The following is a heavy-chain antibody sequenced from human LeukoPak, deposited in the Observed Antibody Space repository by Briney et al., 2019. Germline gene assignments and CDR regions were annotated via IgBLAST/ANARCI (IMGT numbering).Heavy chain of an antibody. CDR2: FDPEDGET. CDR3: ATGGVSAASGKPGYYYYGMDV. J-gene: IGHJ6*02. CDR1: GYTLTELS. Sequence: ASVKVSCKVSGYTLTELSMHWVRQAPGKGLEWMVGFDPEDGETIYAQKFQGRVTMTEDTSTDTAYMELSSLRSEDTAVYYCATGGVSAASGKPGYYYYGMDVGGQGTTVTVSS. D-gene: IGHD6-25*01. V-gene: IGHV1-24*01.